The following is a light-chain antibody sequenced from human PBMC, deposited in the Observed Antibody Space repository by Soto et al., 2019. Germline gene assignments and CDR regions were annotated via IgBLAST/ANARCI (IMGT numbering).Light chain of an antibody. CDR2: AAS. Sequence: DILMTQSPSSLSASVGDRVTITCRASQGISNYLAWYQQKPGKVPKLLIYAASTLQSGVPSRFSGSGSGTDFTLTINSLQPEDVATYFCQEYKSAPITFGQGTRLEI. CDR3: QEYKSAPIT. J-gene: IGKJ5*01. V-gene: IGKV1-27*01. CDR1: QGISNY.